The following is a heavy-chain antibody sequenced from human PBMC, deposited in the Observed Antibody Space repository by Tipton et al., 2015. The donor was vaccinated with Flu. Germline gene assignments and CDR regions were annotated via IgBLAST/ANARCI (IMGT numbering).Heavy chain of an antibody. CDR2: ITWNSASI. Sequence: SLRLSCAASGFTFHDYAMHWVRQAPGKGLECVSGITWNSASIDYGDSVKGRFTISRDNAKNSLYLQMNSLRAEDTALYYCAKDPSGRVGATGLFDYWGQGTLVTVSS. V-gene: IGHV3-9*01. J-gene: IGHJ4*02. CDR1: GFTFHDYA. D-gene: IGHD1-26*01. CDR3: AKDPSGRVGATGLFDY.